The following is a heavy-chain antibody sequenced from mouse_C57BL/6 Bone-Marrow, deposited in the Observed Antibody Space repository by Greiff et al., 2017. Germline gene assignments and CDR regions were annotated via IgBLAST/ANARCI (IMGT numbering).Heavy chain of an antibody. V-gene: IGHV14-4*01. CDR2: IDPENGDT. CDR1: GFNIKDYY. Sequence: VQLKQSGAELVRPGASVKLSCTASGFNIKDYYMHWVKQRPEQGLEWIGWIDPENGDTDYASKFQGKATITADTSSNTAYLQLSSLTSEDSAVYYCTCNYYWYFDVWGTGTTVTVSS. J-gene: IGHJ1*03. CDR3: TCNYYWYFDV. D-gene: IGHD2-1*01.